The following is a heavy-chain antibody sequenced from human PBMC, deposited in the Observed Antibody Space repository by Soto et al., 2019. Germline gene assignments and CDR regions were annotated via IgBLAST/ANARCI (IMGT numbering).Heavy chain of an antibody. Sequence: GGSLRLSCAASGFTFSSYSMNWVRQAPGKGLEWASSISSSSYIYYADSVKGRFTISRDNAKNSLYLQMNSLRAEDTAVYYCARDNQKGGYDLFAFDIWGQGTMVTVSS. D-gene: IGHD5-12*01. CDR2: ISSSSYI. CDR1: GFTFSSYS. V-gene: IGHV3-21*01. J-gene: IGHJ3*02. CDR3: ARDNQKGGYDLFAFDI.